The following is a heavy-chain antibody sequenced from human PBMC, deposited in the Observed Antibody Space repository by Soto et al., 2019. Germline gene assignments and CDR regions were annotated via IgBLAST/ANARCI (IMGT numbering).Heavy chain of an antibody. J-gene: IGHJ4*02. CDR3: ASPPPLGYCSGGSCYRYFDY. CDR2: ISSSSSYI. V-gene: IGHV3-21*01. D-gene: IGHD2-15*01. CDR1: GFTFSSYS. Sequence: GGSLRLSCAASGFTFSSYSMNWVRQAPGKGLEWVSSISSSSSYIYYADSVKGRFTISRDNAKNSLYLQMNSLRAEDTAVYYCASPPPLGYCSGGSCYRYFDYWGQGTLVTVSS.